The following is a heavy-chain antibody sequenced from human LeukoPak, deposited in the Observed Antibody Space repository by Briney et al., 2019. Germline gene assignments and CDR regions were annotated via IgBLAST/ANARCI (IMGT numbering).Heavy chain of an antibody. J-gene: IGHJ4*02. D-gene: IGHD3-10*01. CDR2: IYYSGST. Sequence: SETLSLTCTVSGGSIRSYYWSWIRQPPGKGLEWIGYIYYSGSTNHNPSLKSRVTISVDTSKNQFSLKLSSVTAADTAVYYCARTYYGSGSLDSYYFDYWGQGTLVTVSS. CDR3: ARTYYGSGSLDSYYFDY. V-gene: IGHV4-59*01. CDR1: GGSIRSYY.